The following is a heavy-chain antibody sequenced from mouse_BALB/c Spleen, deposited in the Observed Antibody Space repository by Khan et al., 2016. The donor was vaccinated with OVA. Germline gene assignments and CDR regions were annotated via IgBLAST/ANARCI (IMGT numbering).Heavy chain of an antibody. J-gene: IGHJ4*01. CDR1: GFSLTTYG. CDR3: AKPPSMTLYAMDY. D-gene: IGHD2-3*01. CDR2: IWGDGST. V-gene: IGHV2-3*01. Sequence: QVQLKESGPGLVAPSQSLSITCTVTGFSLTTYGVTWVRQPPGKGLEWLGVIWGDGSTNYHSALISRLSISKDDSKSQVFLKLNSLQTDDTATYXSAKPPSMTLYAMDYWGQGTSVTVSS.